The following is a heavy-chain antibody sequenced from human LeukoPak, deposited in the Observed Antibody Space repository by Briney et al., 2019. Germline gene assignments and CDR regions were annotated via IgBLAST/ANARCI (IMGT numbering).Heavy chain of an antibody. V-gene: IGHV4-4*02. D-gene: IGHD2-21*01. CDR2: VYHSGST. Sequence: PSETLSLTRAVSGDSISTNHWWSWVRQPPGKGLEWIGEVYHSGSTNYNPSLKSRVTISVDKSKNLFSLKLTSVTAADTAMYYCASARLDYWGQGTLVTVSS. J-gene: IGHJ4*02. CDR3: ASARLDY. CDR1: GDSISTNHW.